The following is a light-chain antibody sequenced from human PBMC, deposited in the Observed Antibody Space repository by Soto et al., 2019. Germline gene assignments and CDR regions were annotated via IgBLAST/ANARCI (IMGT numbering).Light chain of an antibody. CDR2: GAS. Sequence: EIVLTQSPGTLSSSQGERATLSCRASQSVTSNYLAWYQQKRGQAPRLLIWGASIRATGLPDRFSGGGSGTDFTLTISRLEAEDFAVYYCQQYGSSPGTFGQGTKVDIK. J-gene: IGKJ1*01. CDR3: QQYGSSPGT. CDR1: QSVTSNY. V-gene: IGKV3-20*01.